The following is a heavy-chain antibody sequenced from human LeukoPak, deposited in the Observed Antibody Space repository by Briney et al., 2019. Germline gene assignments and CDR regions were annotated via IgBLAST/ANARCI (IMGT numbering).Heavy chain of an antibody. J-gene: IGHJ4*02. D-gene: IGHD1-26*01. CDR1: EFTFDDYG. Sequence: GGSLRLSCAASEFTFDDYGMSWVRQAPGKGLEWVSGINWNGGSTGYADSVKGRFTISRDNAKNSLYLQMNSLRAEDTALYYCARGGSWNDFDYWGQGTLVTVSS. V-gene: IGHV3-20*04. CDR3: ARGGSWNDFDY. CDR2: INWNGGST.